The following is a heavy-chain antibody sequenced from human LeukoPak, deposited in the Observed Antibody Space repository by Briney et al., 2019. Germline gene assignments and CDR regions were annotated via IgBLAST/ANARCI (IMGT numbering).Heavy chain of an antibody. D-gene: IGHD3-10*01. CDR2: IYYSGST. V-gene: IGHV4-59*08. Sequence: MTSETLSLTCTVSGASISSYYWSWIRQPPGKGLEWIGYIYYSGSTNYNPSLKSRVTISVDTSKNQFSLKLSSVTAADTAVYYCARGPVTMVRGVIRWFDPWGQGTLVTVSS. J-gene: IGHJ5*02. CDR1: GASISSYY. CDR3: ARGPVTMVRGVIRWFDP.